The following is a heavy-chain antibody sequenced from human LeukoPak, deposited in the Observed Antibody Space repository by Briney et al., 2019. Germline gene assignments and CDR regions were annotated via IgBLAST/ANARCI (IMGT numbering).Heavy chain of an antibody. CDR1: GFTFSSYD. CDR2: IRYDGSNK. V-gene: IGHV3-30*02. D-gene: IGHD6-13*01. J-gene: IGHJ4*02. CDR3: AKALSSSSWYLSGYFDY. Sequence: GGSLRLSCTASGFTFSSYDMHWVRLAPGKGLEWVAFIRYDGSNKYYADSVKGRFTISRDNSKNTLYLQMSSLRAEDTAVYYCAKALSSSSWYLSGYFDYWGQGTLVTVSS.